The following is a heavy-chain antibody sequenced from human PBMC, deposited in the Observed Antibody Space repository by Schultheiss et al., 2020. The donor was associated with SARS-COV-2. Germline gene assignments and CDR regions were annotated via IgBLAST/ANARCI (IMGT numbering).Heavy chain of an antibody. CDR2: IYTSGST. V-gene: IGHV4-61*02. CDR3: ARGAWGYSRSWGYYYYYMDV. Sequence: SETLSLTCTVSGGSISSGSYYWSWIRQPAGKGLEWIGRIYTSGSTNYNPSLKSRVTISVDTSKNQFSLKLSSVTAADTAVYYCARGAWGYSRSWGYYYYYMDVWGKGTTVTVSS. J-gene: IGHJ6*03. CDR1: GGSISSGSYY. D-gene: IGHD6-6*01.